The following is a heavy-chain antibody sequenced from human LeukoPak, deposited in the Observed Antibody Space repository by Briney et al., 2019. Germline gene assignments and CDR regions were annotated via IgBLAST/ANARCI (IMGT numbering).Heavy chain of an antibody. J-gene: IGHJ5*02. CDR2: IYHSGNT. CDR3: ARGEHDYGDLSNWFDP. V-gene: IGHV4-30-2*01. D-gene: IGHD4-17*01. CDR1: GGSISSGGYS. Sequence: PSQTLSLTCAVSGGSISSGGYSWSWIRQPPGKGLEWIGYIYHSGNTYYNPSLKSRVTISVDRSKNQFSLKLSSVTAADTAVYYCARGEHDYGDLSNWFDPWGQGTLVTVSS.